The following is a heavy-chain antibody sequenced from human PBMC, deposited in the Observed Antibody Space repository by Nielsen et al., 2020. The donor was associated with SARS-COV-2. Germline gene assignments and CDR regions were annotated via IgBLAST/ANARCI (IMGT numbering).Heavy chain of an antibody. CDR3: ARGDLVVVPSPLLGLGPIFYYFYLDV. Sequence: SETLSLTCAVSGDSVSSRDWWTWVRQSPGKGLEWIREVSHSGNSKYNPSLKSRVTLSMDKSKNQFSLRLTSVSAADTAVYFCARGDLVVVPSPLLGLGPIFYYFYLDVWGKGTTVIVSS. CDR1: GDSVSSRDW. V-gene: IGHV4-4*02. CDR2: VSHSGNS. D-gene: IGHD2-2*02. J-gene: IGHJ6*03.